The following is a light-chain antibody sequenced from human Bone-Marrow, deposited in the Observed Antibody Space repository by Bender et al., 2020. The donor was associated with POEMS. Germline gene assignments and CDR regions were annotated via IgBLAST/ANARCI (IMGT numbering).Light chain of an antibody. CDR3: CLYAGSSTLV. V-gene: IGLV2-23*02. CDR1: SSDVGSYDL. Sequence: QSALTQPPSASASPGQSITISCAGTSSDVGSYDLVSWYQQHPGKAPKLMIYEVSKRPSGVSNRFSGSKSGNTASLTISGLQAEDEADYYCCLYAGSSTLVFGGGTKLTVL. CDR2: EVS. J-gene: IGLJ2*01.